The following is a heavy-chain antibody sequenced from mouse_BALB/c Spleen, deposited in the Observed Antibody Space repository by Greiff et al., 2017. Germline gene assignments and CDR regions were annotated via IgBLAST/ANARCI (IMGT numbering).Heavy chain of an antibody. Sequence: QVQLQQSGAELMKPGASVKISCKATGYTFSSYWIEWVKQRPGHGLEWIGEILPGSGSTNYNEKFKGKATFTADTSSNTAYMQLSSLTSEDSAVYYCARRGNYYGNWYFDVWGAGTTVTVSS. CDR1: GYTFSSYW. V-gene: IGHV1-9*01. J-gene: IGHJ1*01. CDR3: ARRGNYYGNWYFDV. CDR2: ILPGSGST. D-gene: IGHD1-1*01.